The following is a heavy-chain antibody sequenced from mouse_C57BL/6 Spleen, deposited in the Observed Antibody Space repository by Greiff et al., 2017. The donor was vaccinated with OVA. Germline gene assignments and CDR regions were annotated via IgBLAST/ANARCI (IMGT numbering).Heavy chain of an antibody. CDR2: IHPNSGST. Sequence: VQLQQPGAELVKPGASVKLSCKASGYTFTSYWMHWVKQRPGQGLEWIGLIHPNSGSTNYNEKFKSKATLTVDKSSSTAYMKVSSLTSEDSADYYCAREDYYCNYRTAMDYWGQGTSVTVSS. V-gene: IGHV1-64*01. J-gene: IGHJ4*01. CDR1: GYTFTSYW. CDR3: AREDYYCNYRTAMDY. D-gene: IGHD2-1*01.